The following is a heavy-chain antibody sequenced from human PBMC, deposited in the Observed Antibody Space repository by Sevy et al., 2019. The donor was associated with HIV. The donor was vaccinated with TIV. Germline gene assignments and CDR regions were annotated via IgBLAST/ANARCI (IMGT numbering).Heavy chain of an antibody. Sequence: ASVKVSCKVSGYTLTKLSIHWVRQAPGKGLEWMGDFDPQYGETIYAQKFQGRLTMTEDTSPDTAFMELRSLTPEDTAVYYCTAVGLRYFTGSSSYQGDWFDPWGQGTLVTVSS. CDR3: TAVGLRYFTGSSSYQGDWFDP. V-gene: IGHV1-24*01. D-gene: IGHD2-15*01. J-gene: IGHJ5*02. CDR2: FDPQYGET. CDR1: GYTLTKLS.